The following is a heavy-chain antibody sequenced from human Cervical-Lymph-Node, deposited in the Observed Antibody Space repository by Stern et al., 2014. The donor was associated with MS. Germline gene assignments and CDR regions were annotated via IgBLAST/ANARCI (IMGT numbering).Heavy chain of an antibody. CDR3: ALSSETSDRWYSLGYDL. CDR2: IFPVFGTP. J-gene: IGHJ5*02. CDR1: GGTFSKFP. V-gene: IGHV1-69*01. D-gene: IGHD6-13*01. Sequence: QVQLVQSGAEVTKPGSSVKVSCKASGGTFSKFPSSWVRKAPGQGLEWMGVIFPVFGTPTYAQEFRGRVTITADVSTSTVYMELSSLRSDDTAVYYCALSSETSDRWYSLGYDLWGQGTLVTVSS.